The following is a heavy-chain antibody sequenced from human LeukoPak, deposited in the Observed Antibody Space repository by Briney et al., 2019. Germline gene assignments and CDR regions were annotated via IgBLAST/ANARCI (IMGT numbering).Heavy chain of an antibody. V-gene: IGHV4-39*07. CDR3: ARVEMMVTVDY. Sequence: SETLSLTCTVSGGSISSSSYYWGWIRQPPGKGLEWIGSIYYSGSTYYNPSLKSRVTISVDTSKNQFSLKLSSVTAADTAVYYCARVEMMVTVDYWGQGTLVTVSS. D-gene: IGHD5-18*01. J-gene: IGHJ4*02. CDR1: GGSISSSSYY. CDR2: IYYSGST.